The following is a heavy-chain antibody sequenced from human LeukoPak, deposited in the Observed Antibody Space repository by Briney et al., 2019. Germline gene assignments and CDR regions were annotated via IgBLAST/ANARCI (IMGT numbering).Heavy chain of an antibody. CDR3: ASNDFWSGYYDAFDI. J-gene: IGHJ3*02. CDR1: GFTFSSYW. V-gene: IGHV3-7*01. D-gene: IGHD3-3*01. Sequence: GGSLRLSCAASGFTFSSYWMSRVRQAPGKGLEWVANIKQDGSEKYYVDSVKGRFTISRDNAKNSLYLQMNSLRAEDTAVYYCASNDFWSGYYDAFDIWGQGTMVTVSS. CDR2: IKQDGSEK.